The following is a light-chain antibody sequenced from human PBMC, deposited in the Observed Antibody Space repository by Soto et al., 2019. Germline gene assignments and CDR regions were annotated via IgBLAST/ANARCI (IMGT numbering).Light chain of an antibody. Sequence: EIVLTQSPGTLSLSPGERATLFCRASQSVANSFLAWYQQKPGQAPRLLIYGASSRATGIPDRFSGSGSGTDFTLTISTLEPEDFAVYFCQQYGNSPQTFGLGTKLEIK. CDR3: QQYGNSPQT. V-gene: IGKV3-20*01. CDR1: QSVANSF. CDR2: GAS. J-gene: IGKJ2*01.